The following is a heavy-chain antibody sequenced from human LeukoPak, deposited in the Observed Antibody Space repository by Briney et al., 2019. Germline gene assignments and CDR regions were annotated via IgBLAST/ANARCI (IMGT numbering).Heavy chain of an antibody. CDR3: GGSWELDFVMDGGAFDI. CDR1: GFTFSSYG. CDR2: ISYDGSNK. D-gene: IGHD1-26*01. V-gene: IGHV3-30*03. Sequence: PGRSLRLSCAASGFTFSSYGMHWVRQAPGKGLEWVAVISYDGSNKYYADSVKGRFTISRDNSKNTLYLQMNSLRAEDTAVYYCGGSWELDFVMDGGAFDIWGQGTMVTVSS. J-gene: IGHJ3*02.